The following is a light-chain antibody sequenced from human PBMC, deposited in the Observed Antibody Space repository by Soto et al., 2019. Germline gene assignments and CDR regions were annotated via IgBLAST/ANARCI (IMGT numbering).Light chain of an antibody. J-gene: IGLJ1*01. V-gene: IGLV2-14*01. CDR3: SPYTSSSTYV. CDR1: SSDVGGYNY. Sequence: ALTQPASVSGSPGQSIAISCTGTSSDVGGYNYVSWYQQHPGKAPKLMVYDVSNRPSGVSNRFSGSKSGNTASLTISGLQAEDEADYYCSPYTSSSTYVFGTGIKVTVL. CDR2: DVS.